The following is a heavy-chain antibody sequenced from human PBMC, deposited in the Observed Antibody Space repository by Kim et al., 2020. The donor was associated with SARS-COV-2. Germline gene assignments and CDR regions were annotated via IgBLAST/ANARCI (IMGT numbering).Heavy chain of an antibody. CDR2: IWYDGSNK. CDR3: AKDGYDSSGYRAFDI. J-gene: IGHJ3*02. V-gene: IGHV3-33*06. CDR1: GFTFSSYA. D-gene: IGHD3-22*01. Sequence: GGSLRLSCAASGFTFSSYAMHWVRQAPGKGLEWVAVIWYDGSNKYYADSVKGRFTISRDNSKNTLYLQMTSLRAEDTAVYYCAKDGYDSSGYRAFDIWGQGTMVTVSS.